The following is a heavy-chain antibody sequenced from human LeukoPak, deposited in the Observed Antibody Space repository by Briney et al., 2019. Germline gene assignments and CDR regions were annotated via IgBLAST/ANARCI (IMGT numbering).Heavy chain of an antibody. CDR1: GFTFSSYA. D-gene: IGHD5-18*01. V-gene: IGHV3-64*01. CDR3: ARGRDTGMVIVYYGMDV. J-gene: IGHJ6*02. CDR2: ISSNGGST. Sequence: GGSLRLSCAASGFTFSSYAMHWVRQAPGKGLEYVSAISSNGGSTYYAKSVKGRFTISRDNSKNTLYLQMGRLRAEDMAVYYCARGRDTGMVIVYYGMDVWGQGTTVTVSS.